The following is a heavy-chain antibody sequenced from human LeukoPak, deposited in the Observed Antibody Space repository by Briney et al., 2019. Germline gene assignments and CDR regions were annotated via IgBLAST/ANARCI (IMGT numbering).Heavy chain of an antibody. Sequence: GESLKISCKASGYSFSNYWIGWVRQMPGKGLELMGIIYPGDSDSRYSPSFQGQVTISADKSFSTAYPQWSSLKASDTAMYYCARQTAMGRSGDYWGQGTLVTVSS. D-gene: IGHD5-18*01. CDR2: IYPGDSDS. CDR1: GYSFSNYW. CDR3: ARQTAMGRSGDY. V-gene: IGHV5-51*01. J-gene: IGHJ4*02.